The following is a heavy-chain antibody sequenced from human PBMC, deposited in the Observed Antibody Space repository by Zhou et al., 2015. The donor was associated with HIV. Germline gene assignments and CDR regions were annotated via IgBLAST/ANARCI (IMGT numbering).Heavy chain of an antibody. D-gene: IGHD3-9*01. V-gene: IGHV3-9*03. CDR1: GFIFDDYA. Sequence: EVQLVESGGGLVQPGRALRISCAASGFIFDDYAMHWVRQVPGKGLEWVSGISWNSGTTGYADSVKGRFTISRDSAKNSLYLQMNSLRVEDMGVYYCARARLPGRQFDWVLSPFVHWGRGTLVTVSS. CDR2: ISWNSGTT. J-gene: IGHJ5*02. CDR3: ARARLPGRQFDWVLSPFVH.